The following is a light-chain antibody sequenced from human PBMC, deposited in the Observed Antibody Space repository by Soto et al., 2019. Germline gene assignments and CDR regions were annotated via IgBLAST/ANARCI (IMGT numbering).Light chain of an antibody. J-gene: IGKJ1*01. V-gene: IGKV3-15*01. Sequence: EIVVTQSPATLSVSPGERVTLSCRASQSVSSSLACYQQRPGQAPRLLIYDTSTSAAGISARFSGSGSGTEFTLTISSLQSEDFAVYYCQQYIDWPPGTFGQGTAVEIK. CDR1: QSVSSS. CDR2: DTS. CDR3: QQYIDWPPGT.